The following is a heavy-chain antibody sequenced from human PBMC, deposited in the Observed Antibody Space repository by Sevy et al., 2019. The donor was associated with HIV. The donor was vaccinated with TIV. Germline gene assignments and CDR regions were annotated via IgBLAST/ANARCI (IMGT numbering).Heavy chain of an antibody. D-gene: IGHD6-13*01. CDR1: VFIFKNSW. J-gene: IGHJ4*02. Sequence: GGSLRLSCAASVFIFKNSWMSWVRQAPGKGLEWVGRIKSKSDGGTAEYAAPVKGRLTISRDDSKNTLYLQMNSLKTEDTAVYYCTTVAAAATDYWGQGTLVTVSS. CDR2: IKSKSDGGTA. CDR3: TTVAAAATDY. V-gene: IGHV3-15*01.